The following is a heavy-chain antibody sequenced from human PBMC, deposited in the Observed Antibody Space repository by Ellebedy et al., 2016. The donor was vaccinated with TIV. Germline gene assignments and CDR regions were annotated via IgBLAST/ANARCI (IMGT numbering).Heavy chain of an antibody. Sequence: ASVKVSCKASGYTFNRYSMSWVRQAPGQGLEWVGGGRGGGVDTKYAQKFQGRVILTTDTATDTAYMELRSLRSDDTAIYYCARDMVQGVVARYLWFDIWGQGTLVTVSS. D-gene: IGHD2-21*01. CDR2: GRGGGVDT. CDR3: ARDMVQGVVARYLWFDI. V-gene: IGHV1-18*01. J-gene: IGHJ3*02. CDR1: GYTFNRYS.